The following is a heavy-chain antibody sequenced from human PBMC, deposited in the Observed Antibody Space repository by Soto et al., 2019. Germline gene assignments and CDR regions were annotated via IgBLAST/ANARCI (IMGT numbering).Heavy chain of an antibody. D-gene: IGHD3-22*01. V-gene: IGHV4-59*01. CDR2: IYYSGST. Sequence: SETLSLTCTVSGGSISSYYWSWIRQPPGKGLEWIGYIYYSGSTNYNPSLKSRVTISVDTSKNQFSLKLSSVTAADTAVYYCAGIPYYYDSSGRYWGRGTLVIVAS. J-gene: IGHJ4*02. CDR3: AGIPYYYDSSGRY. CDR1: GGSISSYY.